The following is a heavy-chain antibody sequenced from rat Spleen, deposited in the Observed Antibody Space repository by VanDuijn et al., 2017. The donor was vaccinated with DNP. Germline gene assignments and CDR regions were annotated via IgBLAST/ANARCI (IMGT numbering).Heavy chain of an antibody. V-gene: IGHV5-25*01. Sequence: EVLLVESDGGLVQPGRSLKLSCAVSGFTFSDYYMAWVRQAPKKGLEWVATISTGGSNTYYSDSVKGRFSISRDNAKSTLYLQVNSLRSEDTATYYCTSNPHIRTAAPFDYWGQGVMVTVSS. D-gene: IGHD3-8*01. CDR2: ISTGGSNT. J-gene: IGHJ2*01. CDR3: TSNPHIRTAAPFDY. CDR1: GFTFSDYY.